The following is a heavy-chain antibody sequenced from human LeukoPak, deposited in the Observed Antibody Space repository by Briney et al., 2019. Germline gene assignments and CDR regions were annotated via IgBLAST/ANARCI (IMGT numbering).Heavy chain of an antibody. CDR2: INHSGST. CDR1: GGSFSGYY. J-gene: IGHJ4*02. Sequence: SETLSLTCAVYGGSFSGYYWSWIRQPPGKGLEWIGEINHSGSTNYNPSLKSRVNISVDTSKNQFSLKLSSVTAADTAVYYCARGLFDYWGQGTLVTVSS. CDR3: ARGLFDY. V-gene: IGHV4-34*01.